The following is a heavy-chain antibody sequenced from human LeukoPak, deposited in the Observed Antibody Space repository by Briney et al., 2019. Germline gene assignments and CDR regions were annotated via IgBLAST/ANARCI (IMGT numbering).Heavy chain of an antibody. D-gene: IGHD1/OR15-1a*01. J-gene: IGHJ3*02. Sequence: SETLSLTCTVSGGSISSYYWSWIRQPPGKGLEWIGYIYYSGSTNYNPPLKRRVTMSVDTSKNQFSLKLSSVTAADTAVYYCARNTAFDIWGQGTMVTVSS. CDR1: GGSISSYY. CDR2: IYYSGST. V-gene: IGHV4-59*01. CDR3: ARNTAFDI.